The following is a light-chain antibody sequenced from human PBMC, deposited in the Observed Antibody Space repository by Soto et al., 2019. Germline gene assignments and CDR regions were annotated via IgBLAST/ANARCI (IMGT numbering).Light chain of an antibody. CDR1: NIGSKT. CDR3: QVWDSSTARV. V-gene: IGLV3-9*01. J-gene: IGLJ3*02. CDR2: RDS. Sequence: SYELTQPLSVSVALGQTATITCGGNNIGSKTVHWYQQKPGQAPVLVIYRDSNRPSGIPERFSGSNSGNTATLTISRAQAGDEADYYCQVWDSSTARVFGGGTQLTVL.